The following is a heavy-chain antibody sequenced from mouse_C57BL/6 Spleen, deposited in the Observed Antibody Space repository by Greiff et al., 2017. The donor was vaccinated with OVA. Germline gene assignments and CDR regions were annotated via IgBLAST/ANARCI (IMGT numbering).Heavy chain of an antibody. V-gene: IGHV1-82*01. Sequence: VKLQESGPELVKPGASVKISCKASGYAFSSSWMNWVKQRPGKGLEWIGRIYPGDGDTNYNGKFKGKATLTADKSSSTAYMQLSSLTSEDSAVYFCARSSFPGAMDYWGQGTSVTVSS. J-gene: IGHJ4*01. CDR2: IYPGDGDT. CDR3: ARSSFPGAMDY. CDR1: GYAFSSSW. D-gene: IGHD6-1*01.